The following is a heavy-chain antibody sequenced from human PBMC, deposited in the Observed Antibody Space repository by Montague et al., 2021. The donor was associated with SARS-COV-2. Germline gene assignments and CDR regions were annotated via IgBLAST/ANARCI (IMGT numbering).Heavy chain of an antibody. J-gene: IGHJ4*01. CDR3: ARGAGYSSSWYLAFEF. Sequence: SETLSLTCTVSGGSISSYYWSWIRQPPGKGLEWIGYIYYSGSTNYNPSLKSRVTISVDTSKNQFSLKLSSVTAADTAVYYCARGAGYSSSWYLAFEFWGQGTLVTVSS. D-gene: IGHD6-13*01. CDR2: IYYSGST. CDR1: GGSISSYY. V-gene: IGHV4-59*01.